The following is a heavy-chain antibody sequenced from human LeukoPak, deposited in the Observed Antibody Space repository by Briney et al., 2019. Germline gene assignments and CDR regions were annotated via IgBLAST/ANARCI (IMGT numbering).Heavy chain of an antibody. CDR2: IFSSGTT. D-gene: IGHD6-13*01. Sequence: GDSIXGYYWSWIRQPPGKGLEWIGYIFSSGTTNYNPSLKSRVIISVDTSKNQFSLNLSSVTAADTAVYYCAGSGXGAAGTRYILDYWGQGTLVTVSS. CDR3: AGSGXGAAGTRYILDY. CDR1: GDSIXGYY. J-gene: IGHJ4*02. V-gene: IGHV4-59*01.